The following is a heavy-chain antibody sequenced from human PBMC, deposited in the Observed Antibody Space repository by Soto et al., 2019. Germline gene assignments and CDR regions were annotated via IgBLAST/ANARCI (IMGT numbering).Heavy chain of an antibody. D-gene: IGHD2-15*01. CDR3: ARETPSFDS. CDR2: IRTISSAI. J-gene: IGHJ4*02. Sequence: GSLRLSCAASGFTCSDYPMNWVRQAPGKGLEWVSSIRTISSAIYFADSVRGRFTISRDNARNSLYLQMTSLRDEDTAVYYCARETPSFDSWGQGTLVTVS. CDR1: GFTCSDYP. V-gene: IGHV3-48*02.